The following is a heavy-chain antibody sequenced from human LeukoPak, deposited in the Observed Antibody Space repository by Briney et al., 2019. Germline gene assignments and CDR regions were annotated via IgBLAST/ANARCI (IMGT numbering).Heavy chain of an antibody. CDR3: ARHSRVGSTWSHFDY. CDR2: IYPGDSDT. D-gene: IGHD6-13*01. Sequence: GESLKIPCKGSGYSFSSYWIGWVRQMPGKGLEWMGIIYPGDSDTRSSPSFQGQVTISADKSISTAYLQWSSLKASDTAMYYYARHSRVGSTWSHFDYWGRGTLVTVSS. J-gene: IGHJ4*02. V-gene: IGHV5-51*01. CDR1: GYSFSSYW.